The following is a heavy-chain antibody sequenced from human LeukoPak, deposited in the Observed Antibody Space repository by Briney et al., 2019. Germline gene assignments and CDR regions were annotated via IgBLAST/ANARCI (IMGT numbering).Heavy chain of an antibody. CDR3: ARLKGDTTVQTDC. CDR2: IHYSGNT. J-gene: IGHJ4*02. CDR1: GGYISIYY. Sequence: SETLSLTCTVSGGYISIYYWTWIRQPPGKGLEWIGYIHYSGNTWYNPSLKSRATISRDTSKNQFSLKLSSVTAADTAVYYCARLKGDTTVQTDCWGQGALVTVSS. V-gene: IGHV4-59*01. D-gene: IGHD2-21*02.